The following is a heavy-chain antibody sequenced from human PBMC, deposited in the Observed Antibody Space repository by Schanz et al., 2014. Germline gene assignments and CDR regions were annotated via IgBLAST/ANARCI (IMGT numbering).Heavy chain of an antibody. D-gene: IGHD3-10*01. V-gene: IGHV3-15*01. CDR1: TSIFNHAW. CDR2: IKSKTDGETT. CDR3: AAASSPVREAGDAASFQL. Sequence: EVQLVESGGGLVKPGGSLRLSCAASTSIFNHAWMSWVRQAPGKGLEWLGRIKSKTDGETTDYAAPVKGRFSISRDDSQSTLYLQMNSLKIENTAVYYCAAASSPVREAGDAASFQLWGQGTLVTVSP. J-gene: IGHJ1*01.